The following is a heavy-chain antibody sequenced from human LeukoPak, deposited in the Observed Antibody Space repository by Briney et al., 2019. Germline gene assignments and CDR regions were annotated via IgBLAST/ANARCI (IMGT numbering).Heavy chain of an antibody. V-gene: IGHV4-39*01. CDR1: DGSISSNYY. D-gene: IGHD6-19*01. CDR2: IYYGGST. CDR3: SRRGLTVPAT. J-gene: IGHJ6*02. Sequence: SETLSLTCSVSDGSISSNYYWAWIRQPPGKGLEWIGSIYYGGSTHYNPSLMGRPTVSMDTSRNQFSLRLTSVTAANTAVYYCSRRGLTVPATWGRGTTVTVS.